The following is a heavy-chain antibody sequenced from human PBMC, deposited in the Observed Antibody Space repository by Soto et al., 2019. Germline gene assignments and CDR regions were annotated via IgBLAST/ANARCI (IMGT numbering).Heavy chain of an antibody. Sequence: SETLSITCAVSGASISNGDYSWSWIRQRPGRALEWIGYIYSSGRCDYNPSLKSRVTISIDRSKNQFSLRLTSVTAADAAVYYCARGREGPFFDFWGQGALVT. CDR2: IYSSGRC. CDR1: GASISNGDYS. CDR3: ARGREGPFFDF. V-gene: IGHV4-30-2*01. J-gene: IGHJ5*01.